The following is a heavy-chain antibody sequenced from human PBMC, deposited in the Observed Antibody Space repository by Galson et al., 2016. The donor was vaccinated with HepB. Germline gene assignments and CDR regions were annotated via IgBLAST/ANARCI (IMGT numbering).Heavy chain of an antibody. Sequence: LRLSCAASGFTFSSYAMSWVRQAPGKGLEWVSAISGSGGSTYYADSVKGRFTISRDNSKNTLYLQMNSLRAKDTAVYSCAKYLALYNTGAGYFDSWGQGTLVTVSS. CDR3: AKYLALYNTGAGYFDS. CDR1: GFTFSSYA. V-gene: IGHV3-23*01. D-gene: IGHD6-19*01. J-gene: IGHJ4*02. CDR2: ISGSGGST.